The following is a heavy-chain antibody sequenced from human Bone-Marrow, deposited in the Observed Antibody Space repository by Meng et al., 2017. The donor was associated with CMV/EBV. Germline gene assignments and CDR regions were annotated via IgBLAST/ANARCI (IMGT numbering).Heavy chain of an antibody. CDR3: ARPSGSAPNWLDP. CDR2: INPSHGGT. J-gene: IGHJ5*02. D-gene: IGHD1-26*01. CDR1: GYIFIDYF. V-gene: IGHV1-2*02. Sequence: ASVKVSCKVSGYIFIDYFIHWVRRAPGRGLEWMGWINPSHGGTHFAQKFQDRVTLTRDTSTNTAYMELSSLTSDDTDVYYCARPSGSAPNWLDPWGQGTLVTVSS.